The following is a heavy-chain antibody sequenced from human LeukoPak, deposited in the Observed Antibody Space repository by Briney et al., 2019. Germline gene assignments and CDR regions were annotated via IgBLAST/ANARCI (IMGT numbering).Heavy chain of an antibody. CDR1: SGSIRNYF. Sequence: SETLSLTCTVPSGSIRNYFWTWIRQPAGKGLEWIGRIYTSRSTNYHPSLKSRVTMSVDTSKNQLALKLSSVTAADTAVYYCARELVTTSTTRPYFDFWGQGTLATVSS. D-gene: IGHD1-26*01. CDR3: ARELVTTSTTRPYFDF. J-gene: IGHJ4*02. CDR2: IYTSRST. V-gene: IGHV4-4*07.